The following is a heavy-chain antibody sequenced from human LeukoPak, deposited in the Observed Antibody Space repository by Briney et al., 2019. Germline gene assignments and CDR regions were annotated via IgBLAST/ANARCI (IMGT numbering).Heavy chain of an antibody. CDR3: ASSSPDSGDLSFDY. CDR2: IYYSGNT. CDR1: GGSISSRSNY. V-gene: IGHV4-39*07. Sequence: PSETLSLTCTVSGGSISSRSNYWGWIRQPPGKGLEWIGSIYYSGNTYYNPSLKSRVTISVDTSKNQFSLKLSSVTAADTAVYYCASSSPDSGDLSFDYWGQGTLVTVSS. J-gene: IGHJ4*02. D-gene: IGHD4-17*01.